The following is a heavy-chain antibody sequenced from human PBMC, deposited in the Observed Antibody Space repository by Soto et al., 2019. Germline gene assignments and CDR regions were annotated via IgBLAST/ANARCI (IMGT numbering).Heavy chain of an antibody. CDR1: VGSVSIGSYQ. J-gene: IGHJ6*01. Sequence: PSETLSVTCTFSVGSVSIGSYQWTWIRQPPGKGLEWIGYIHVSGSTNDNPSLKGRVTISIDTSKNQFSLKLSSVTAADTAVYYCARDGHGMDVWGQGAKFTVSS. V-gene: IGHV4-61*01. CDR3: ARDGHGMDV. CDR2: IHVSGST.